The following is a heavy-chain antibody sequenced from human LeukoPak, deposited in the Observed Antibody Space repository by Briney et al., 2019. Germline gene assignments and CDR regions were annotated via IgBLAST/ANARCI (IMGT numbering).Heavy chain of an antibody. CDR1: GYTFTSYY. Sequence: ASVNVSCKASGYTFTSYYMHWVRQAPGQGLEWMGIINPSGGSTSYAQKFQGRVTMTRDTSTSTVYMGLSSLRSEDTAVYYCARVDSSGWYYFDYWGQGTLVTVSS. J-gene: IGHJ4*02. CDR3: ARVDSSGWYYFDY. D-gene: IGHD6-19*01. V-gene: IGHV1-46*01. CDR2: INPSGGST.